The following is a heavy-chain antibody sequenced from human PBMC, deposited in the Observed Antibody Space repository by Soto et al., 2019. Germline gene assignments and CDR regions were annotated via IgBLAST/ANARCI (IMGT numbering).Heavy chain of an antibody. CDR1: GGSISSSNW. D-gene: IGHD3-10*01. CDR3: ARDRAIYGPGSSYFDY. J-gene: IGHJ4*02. Sequence: QVQLQESGPGLVKPSGTLSVTCAVSGGSISSSNWWSWVRQPPGKGLEWIGEIYHSGSTNYNPSLKRRVTISVDKSKNQFSLKLSSVTAADTAVYYCARDRAIYGPGSSYFDYWGQGTLVTVST. V-gene: IGHV4-4*02. CDR2: IYHSGST.